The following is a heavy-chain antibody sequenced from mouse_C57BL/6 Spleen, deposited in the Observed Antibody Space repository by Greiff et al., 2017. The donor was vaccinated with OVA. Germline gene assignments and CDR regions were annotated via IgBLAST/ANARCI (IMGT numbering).Heavy chain of an antibody. V-gene: IGHV1-62-2*01. D-gene: IGHD1-1*01. CDR1: GYTFTEYT. J-gene: IGHJ2*01. CDR2: FNPGGGSI. CDR3: ARNELLRYYFDY. Sequence: QVQLKQSGAELVKPGASVKLSCTASGYTFTEYTIHWVKQRSGQGLEWIGWFNPGGGSIKYTENFKDKATLTGDKSSSTVYMDISRLKSEDSAVFFCARNELLRYYFDYWGQGTTLTVSS.